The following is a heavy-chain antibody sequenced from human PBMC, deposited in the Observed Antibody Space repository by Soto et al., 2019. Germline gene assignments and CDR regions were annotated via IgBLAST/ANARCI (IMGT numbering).Heavy chain of an antibody. CDR3: ARRTSTSGWRHYFDY. CDR2: VSYSGST. Sequence: SETLSLTCSLSGGAIGGYYWSWIRQPPGKALEWIGYVSYSGSTDYHPSLKSRVSISIDTSKNQFSLKMISVTAADTAVYYCARRTSTSGWRHYFDYWGQGALVTVSS. V-gene: IGHV4-59*01. CDR1: GGAIGGYY. D-gene: IGHD6-19*01. J-gene: IGHJ4*02.